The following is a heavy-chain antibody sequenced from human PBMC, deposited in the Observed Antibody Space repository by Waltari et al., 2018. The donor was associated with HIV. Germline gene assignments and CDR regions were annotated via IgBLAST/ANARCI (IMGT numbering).Heavy chain of an antibody. J-gene: IGHJ4*02. CDR3: ARDGYSDWDVDY. Sequence: QLVESGVGLVQPGGSLRFSCAASGSAFNTYWMSWVRQAPGKGLEWVANINQPGSVTYSVNSVKGRFTSSRDNAKNSLFLQMTSLRAEDTAVYYCARDGYSDWDVDYWGQGTLVTVSS. V-gene: IGHV3-7*01. D-gene: IGHD4-17*01. CDR1: GSAFNTYW. CDR2: INQPGSVT.